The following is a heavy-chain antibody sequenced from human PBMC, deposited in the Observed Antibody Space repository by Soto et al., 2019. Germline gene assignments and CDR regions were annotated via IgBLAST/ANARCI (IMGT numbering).Heavy chain of an antibody. V-gene: IGHV3-23*01. CDR2: ISGSGGST. J-gene: IGHJ6*02. D-gene: IGHD6-13*01. Sequence: GSLRISCAASGFTFSSYAMSWVRQAPGKGLEWVSAISGSGGSTYYADSVKGRFTISRDNSKNTLYLQMNSLRAEDTAVYYCAKDLWQQLVRPYYYYGMDVWGQGTTVTVSS. CDR3: AKDLWQQLVRPYYYYGMDV. CDR1: GFTFSSYA.